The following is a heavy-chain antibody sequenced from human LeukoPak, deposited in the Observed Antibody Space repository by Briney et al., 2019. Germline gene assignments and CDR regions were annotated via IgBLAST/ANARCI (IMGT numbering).Heavy chain of an antibody. Sequence: SVNVSCKASGGTFSSYAISWVRQAPGQGLEWMGGIIPIFGTANYAQKFQGRVTITADESTSTAYMELSSLRSEDTAVYYCARDRGYYDSSGYLDYWGQGTLVTVSS. CDR1: GGTFSSYA. V-gene: IGHV1-69*01. CDR3: ARDRGYYDSSGYLDY. J-gene: IGHJ4*02. CDR2: IIPIFGTA. D-gene: IGHD3-22*01.